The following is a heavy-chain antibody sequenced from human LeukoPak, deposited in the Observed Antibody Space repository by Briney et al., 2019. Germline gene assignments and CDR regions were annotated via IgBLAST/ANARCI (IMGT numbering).Heavy chain of an antibody. J-gene: IGHJ4*02. Sequence: QTGGSLRLSCAASGFTFSSNLMHWVRQAPGKGLVWVSRINEDGSTTNYADSVKGRSTIFRDNAKNTLYLQMNSLRAEDTAVYYCVRDLGGRSGHWGQGTLVTVSS. CDR2: INEDGSTT. D-gene: IGHD1-26*01. CDR3: VRDLGGRSGH. CDR1: GFTFSSNL. V-gene: IGHV3-74*01.